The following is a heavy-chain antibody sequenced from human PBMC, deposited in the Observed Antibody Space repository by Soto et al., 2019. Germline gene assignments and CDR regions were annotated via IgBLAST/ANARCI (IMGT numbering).Heavy chain of an antibody. D-gene: IGHD6-19*01. J-gene: IGHJ5*02. CDR3: ARHYSSGSRNWFDP. CDR2: IYYSGST. V-gene: IGHV4-39*01. CDR1: DGSINISSYF. Sequence: SETLSVTCSISDGSINISSYFWGWVRQPPGKGLEWIGSIYYSGSTYYNPSLRSRVTISVDTSKNQFSLRLSSVTAADTAVFYCARHYSSGSRNWFDPWGQGTMVTVSS.